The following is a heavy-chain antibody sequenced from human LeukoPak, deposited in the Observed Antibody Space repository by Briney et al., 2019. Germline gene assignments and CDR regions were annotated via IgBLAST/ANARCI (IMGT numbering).Heavy chain of an antibody. Sequence: GGSLRLSCTASGFTFGDYAMSWVRQAPGKGLEWVGFIRSKAYGGTTEYAASVKGRFTISRDDSKSIAYLQMNSLKTEDTAVYYCTRALWFGERRYYFDYWGQGTLVTVSS. CDR1: GFTFGDYA. J-gene: IGHJ4*02. V-gene: IGHV3-49*04. CDR3: TRALWFGERRYYFDY. D-gene: IGHD3-10*01. CDR2: IRSKAYGGTT.